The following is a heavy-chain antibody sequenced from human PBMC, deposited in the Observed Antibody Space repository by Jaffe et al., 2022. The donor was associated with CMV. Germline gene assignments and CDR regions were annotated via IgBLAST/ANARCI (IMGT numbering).Heavy chain of an antibody. CDR3: ASRGTYGSGSYPPLGAFDI. CDR2: IYYSGST. Sequence: QVQLQESGPGLVKPSETLSLTCTVSGGSISSYYWSWIRQPPGKGLEWIGYIYYSGSTNYNPSLKSRVTISVDTSKNQFSLKLSSVTAADTAVYYCASRGTYGSGSYPPLGAFDIWGQGTMVTVSS. V-gene: IGHV4-59*01. D-gene: IGHD3-10*01. J-gene: IGHJ3*02. CDR1: GGSISSYY.